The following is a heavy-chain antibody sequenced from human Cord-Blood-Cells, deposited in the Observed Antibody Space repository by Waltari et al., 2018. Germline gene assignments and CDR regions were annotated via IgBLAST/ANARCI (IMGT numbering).Heavy chain of an antibody. CDR2: IYYSGST. CDR1: GGSISSSSYY. CDR3: ARLSVEYQLLFDY. J-gene: IGHJ4*02. Sequence: QLQLQESGPGLVKPSETLSLTCPVSGGSISSSSYYWGWIRQPPGKGLEWIGSIYYSGSTYYNPSLKSRVTISVDTSKNQFSLKLSSVTAADTAVYYCARLSVEYQLLFDYWGQGTLVTVSS. V-gene: IGHV4-39*01. D-gene: IGHD2-2*01.